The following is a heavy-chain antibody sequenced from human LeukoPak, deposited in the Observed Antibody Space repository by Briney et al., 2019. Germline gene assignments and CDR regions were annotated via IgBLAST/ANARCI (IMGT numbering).Heavy chain of an antibody. D-gene: IGHD1-26*01. CDR1: GFTFSTYA. CDR2: ISAGGATI. V-gene: IGHV3-23*01. Sequence: GGSLRLSCAASGFTFSTYAMSWVRQAPGKGLEWVSAISAGGATIYYVDSVKGRFTVSRDNSKNTLYLQINSLRAEDTAVYYCAKDSGGTYFYYYYYMDVWGKGTTVTVSS. CDR3: AKDSGGTYFYYYYYMDV. J-gene: IGHJ6*03.